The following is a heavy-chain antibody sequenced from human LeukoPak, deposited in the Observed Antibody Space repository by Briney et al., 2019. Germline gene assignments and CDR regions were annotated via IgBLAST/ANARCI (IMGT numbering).Heavy chain of an antibody. J-gene: IGHJ4*02. D-gene: IGHD3-9*01. V-gene: IGHV4-59*01. Sequence: SETLSLTCTVSGGSISSYYWSWIRQPPGKGLEWIGYIYYSGSTNYNPSLKSRVTISVDTSKNQFSLKLSSVTAADTAVYYCARVFDHDYHELLFDYWGQGTLVTVSS. CDR3: ARVFDHDYHELLFDY. CDR2: IYYSGST. CDR1: GGSISSYY.